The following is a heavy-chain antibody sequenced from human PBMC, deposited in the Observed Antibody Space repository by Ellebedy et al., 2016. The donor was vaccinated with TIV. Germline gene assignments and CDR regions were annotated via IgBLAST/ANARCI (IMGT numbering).Heavy chain of an antibody. CDR2: IKQDGSEI. V-gene: IGHV3-7*03. CDR3: ARDAYPYAMDV. J-gene: IGHJ6*02. Sequence: PGGSLRLSCAASGFTFSSYWMSWVRQAPGKGLEWVANIKQDGSEIHYVDSVKGRFTISRDNAKNSLYLQMNSLRVEDTALYYCARDAYPYAMDVWGQGTTVTVSS. CDR1: GFTFSSYW. D-gene: IGHD2-2*02.